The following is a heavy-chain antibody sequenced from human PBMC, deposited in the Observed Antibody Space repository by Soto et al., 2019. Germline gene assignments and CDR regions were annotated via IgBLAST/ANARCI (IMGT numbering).Heavy chain of an antibody. D-gene: IGHD3-3*01. V-gene: IGHV3-23*01. CDR3: ARDRSTDFGLDV. CDR2: ISDGGERT. J-gene: IGHJ6*02. Sequence: EVLLLESGGDSVQPGGSLRLSCVASGFTFSDYVMSWVRQVPGKGLEWVSSISDGGERTDYRDSVRGRFTISRDNARFTLLLQMNSLRVDDTATYFCARDRSTDFGLDVWGQGTTVTVSS. CDR1: GFTFSDYV.